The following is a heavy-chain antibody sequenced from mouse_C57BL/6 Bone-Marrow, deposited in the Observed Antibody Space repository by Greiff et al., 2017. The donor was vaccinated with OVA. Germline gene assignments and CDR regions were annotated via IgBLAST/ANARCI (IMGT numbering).Heavy chain of an antibody. J-gene: IGHJ3*01. V-gene: IGHV14-2*01. CDR2: IDPEDGDT. Sequence: VQLQQSGAELVKPGASVKLSCTASGYNFTDYYMHWVKQRPEQGLEWIGRIDPEDGDTTYTPKFKGKATLTADTSSNTAYLQLSSLTSEDTAVYDCARYEDVDFSWFADWGQGTLVTVSA. D-gene: IGHD2-13*01. CDR1: GYNFTDYY. CDR3: ARYEDVDFSWFAD.